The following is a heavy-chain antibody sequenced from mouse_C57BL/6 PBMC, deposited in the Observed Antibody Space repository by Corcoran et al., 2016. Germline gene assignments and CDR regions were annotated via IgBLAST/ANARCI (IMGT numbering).Heavy chain of an antibody. J-gene: IGHJ4*01. CDR3: ARREWSTMDY. CDR1: EYTFTDYY. Sequence: EDQLQQSGPELVQPGASVKISCNASEYTFTDYYMNWVKQRHEKSLEWIGDINPNNGGTSYNQKFKGKATLTVDKSSSTAYMELRSLTSEDSAVYYCARREWSTMDYWGQGTSVTVSS. V-gene: IGHV1-26*01. CDR2: INPNNGGT. D-gene: IGHD1-1*02.